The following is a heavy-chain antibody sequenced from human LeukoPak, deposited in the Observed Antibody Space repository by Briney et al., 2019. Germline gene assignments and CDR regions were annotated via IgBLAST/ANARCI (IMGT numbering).Heavy chain of an antibody. V-gene: IGHV3-7*01. CDR2: IKQDGSEK. J-gene: IGHJ4*02. CDR1: GFTFSSYW. CDR3: ARWLFGSGGNFDY. Sequence: PGGSLRLSCAASGFTFSSYWMSWVRQGPGKGLEWVANIKQDGSEKYYVDSVKGRFTISRDNAQNSLYLQMNSLRAEDTAVYYCARWLFGSGGNFDYWGQGTLVTVSS. D-gene: IGHD3-10*01.